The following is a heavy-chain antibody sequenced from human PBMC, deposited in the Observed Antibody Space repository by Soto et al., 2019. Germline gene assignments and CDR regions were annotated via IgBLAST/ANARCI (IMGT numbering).Heavy chain of an antibody. V-gene: IGHV4-34*01. CDR2: INHSGST. CDR1: GGSFSGYY. CDR3: ARERVGYSSLNHAFDI. J-gene: IGHJ3*02. Sequence: QVQLQQWGAGLLKPSETLSLTCAVYGGSFSGYYWSWIRQPPGKGLEWIGEINHSGSTNYNPSLKSRVTITVDTSKNQFSLKLSSVTAADTVVYYCARERVGYSSLNHAFDIWGQGTMVTVSS. D-gene: IGHD6-13*01.